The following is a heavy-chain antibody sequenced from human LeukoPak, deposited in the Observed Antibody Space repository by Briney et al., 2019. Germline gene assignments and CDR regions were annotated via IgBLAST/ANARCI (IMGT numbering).Heavy chain of an antibody. J-gene: IGHJ4*02. CDR3: AKAGGHYYGSGSDFDY. CDR1: GFTFSRNA. CDR2: ISGSGGST. D-gene: IGHD3-10*01. V-gene: IGHV3-23*01. Sequence: GGSLRLSCVASGFTFSRNAMSWVRQAPGKGLEWVSAISGSGGSTYYADSVKGRFTISRDNSKNTLYLQMNSLRAEDTAVYYCAKAGGHYYGSGSDFDYWGQGTLVTVSS.